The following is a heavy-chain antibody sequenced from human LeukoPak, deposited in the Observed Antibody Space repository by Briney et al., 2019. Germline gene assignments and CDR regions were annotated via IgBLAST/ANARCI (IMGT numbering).Heavy chain of an antibody. CDR3: ARAFGGSSSWSDYYYYYMDV. CDR2: IYTSGST. J-gene: IGHJ6*03. Sequence: KPSETLSLTCTVSGGSISSYYWSWIRQPAGKGLEWIGRIYTSGSTNYNPSLKSRVTMSVDTSKNQFSLKLSSVTAAGTAVYYCARAFGGSSSWSDYYYYYMDVWGKGTTVTVSS. V-gene: IGHV4-4*07. D-gene: IGHD6-13*01. CDR1: GGSISSYY.